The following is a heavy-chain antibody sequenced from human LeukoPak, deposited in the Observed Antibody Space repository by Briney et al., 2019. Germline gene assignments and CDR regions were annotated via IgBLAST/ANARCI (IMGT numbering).Heavy chain of an antibody. V-gene: IGHV4-61*02. D-gene: IGHD4-11*01. CDR3: ARGYDYSNYDAPSDY. J-gene: IGHJ4*02. Sequence: SETLSLTCTVSGGSISSGGYYWSWIRQPAGKGLEWIGRIYTSGSTNYNPSLKSRVTISVDTSKIQFSLKLSSVTAADTAVYYCARGYDYSNYDAPSDYWGQGTLVTVSS. CDR1: GGSISSGGYY. CDR2: IYTSGST.